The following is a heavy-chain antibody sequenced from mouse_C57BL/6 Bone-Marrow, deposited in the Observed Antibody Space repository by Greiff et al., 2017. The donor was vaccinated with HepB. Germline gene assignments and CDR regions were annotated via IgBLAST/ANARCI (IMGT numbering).Heavy chain of an antibody. CDR3: ARPITTVVAHFDV. D-gene: IGHD1-1*01. CDR1: GYAFSSSW. CDR2: IYPGDGDT. V-gene: IGHV1-82*01. J-gene: IGHJ1*03. Sequence: VQLQQSGPELVKPGASVKISCKASGYAFSSSWMNWVKQRPGKGLEWIGRIYPGDGDTNYNGKFKGKATLTADKSSSTAYMQLSSLTSEDSAVYFCARPITTVVAHFDVWGTGTTVTVSS.